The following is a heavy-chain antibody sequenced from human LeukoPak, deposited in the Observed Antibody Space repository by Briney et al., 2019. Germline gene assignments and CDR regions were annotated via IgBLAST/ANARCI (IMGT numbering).Heavy chain of an antibody. Sequence: PSETLSLTCTVSGGSISSSSYYWGWIRQPPGKGLEWIGSIYYSGSTCYNPSLKSRVTISVDTSKNQFSLKLSSVTAADTAVYYCVRLPGATRYNWFDPWGQGTLVTVSS. CDR2: IYYSGST. D-gene: IGHD1-26*01. V-gene: IGHV4-39*01. J-gene: IGHJ5*02. CDR1: GGSISSSSYY. CDR3: VRLPGATRYNWFDP.